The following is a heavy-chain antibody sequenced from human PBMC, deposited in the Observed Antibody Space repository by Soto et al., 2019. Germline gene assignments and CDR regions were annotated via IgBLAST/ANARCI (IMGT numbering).Heavy chain of an antibody. Sequence: GGSLRLSCAASGFTVSSNYMSWVRQAPGKGLEWVSVIYSGGSTYYADSVKGRFTISRDNSKNTLYLQMNSLRAEDTAVYYCARSGWYDAFDIWGQGTMVTVSS. V-gene: IGHV3-66*01. CDR2: IYSGGST. CDR3: ARSGWYDAFDI. D-gene: IGHD6-19*01. J-gene: IGHJ3*02. CDR1: GFTVSSNY.